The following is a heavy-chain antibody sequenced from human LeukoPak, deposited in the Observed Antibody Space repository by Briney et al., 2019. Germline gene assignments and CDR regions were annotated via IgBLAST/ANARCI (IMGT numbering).Heavy chain of an antibody. CDR3: TLGAAAALDV. V-gene: IGHV3-73*01. D-gene: IGHD6-13*01. Sequence: GGSLKLSCAASGFTFSGSAMHWVRQASGKGLEWVGRIRSKANSYTTAYAASVKGRFTISRDDSKNTAYLQMNSLKTEDTAVYYCTLGAAAALDVWGKGTKVTVSS. J-gene: IGHJ6*04. CDR1: GFTFSGSA. CDR2: IRSKANSYTT.